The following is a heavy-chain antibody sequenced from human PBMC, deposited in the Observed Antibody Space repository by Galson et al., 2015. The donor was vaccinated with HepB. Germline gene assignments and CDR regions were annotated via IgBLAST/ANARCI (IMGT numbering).Heavy chain of an antibody. CDR2: IWYDGSNK. J-gene: IGHJ6*02. CDR1: GFTFSSYG. Sequence: SLRLSCAASGFTFSSYGMHWVRQAPGKGLEWVAVIWYDGSNKYYADSVKGRFTISRDNSKNTLYLQMNSLRAEDTAVYYCAHLSGYCSSTSCYQEGGDVWGQGTTVTVSS. D-gene: IGHD2-2*01. V-gene: IGHV3-33*08. CDR3: AHLSGYCSSTSCYQEGGDV.